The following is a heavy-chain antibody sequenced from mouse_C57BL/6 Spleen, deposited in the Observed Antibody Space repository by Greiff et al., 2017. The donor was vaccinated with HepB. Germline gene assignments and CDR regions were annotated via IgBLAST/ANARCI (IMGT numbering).Heavy chain of an antibody. D-gene: IGHD2-5*01. Sequence: EVQLQESGGDLVKPGGSLKLSCAASGFTFSSYGMSWVRQTPDKRLEWVATISSGGSYTYYPDSVKGRFTISRDNAKNTPYLQMSSLDSEDTAMYYCARHGDSNYVGYYAMDYWGQGTSVTVSS. CDR2: ISSGGSYT. V-gene: IGHV5-6*01. J-gene: IGHJ4*01. CDR1: GFTFSSYG. CDR3: ARHGDSNYVGYYAMDY.